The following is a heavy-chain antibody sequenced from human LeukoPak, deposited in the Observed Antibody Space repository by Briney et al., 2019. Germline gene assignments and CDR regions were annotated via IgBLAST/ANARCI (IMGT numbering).Heavy chain of an antibody. CDR2: IYYSGST. V-gene: IGHV4-59*12. CDR3: ARGTIVVVPAAMLAPFFDY. D-gene: IGHD2-2*01. J-gene: IGHJ4*02. CDR1: GGSISSYY. Sequence: KPSETLSLTCTVSGGSISSYYWSWIRQPPGKGLEWIGYIYYSGSTNYNPSLKSRVTISVDTSKNQFSLKLSSVTAADTAVYYCARGTIVVVPAAMLAPFFDYWGQGTLVTVSS.